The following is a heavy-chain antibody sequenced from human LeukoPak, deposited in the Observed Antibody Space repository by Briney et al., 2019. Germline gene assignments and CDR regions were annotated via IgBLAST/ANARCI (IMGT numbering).Heavy chain of an antibody. CDR1: GFTFSSYG. CDR3: ARENRGLMDY. CDR2: IWYDGSNK. V-gene: IGHV3-33*01. Sequence: GGSLRLSCAASGFTFSSYGRHWFRQAPAKGLEWVAVIWYDGSNKYYADSVKGRFTISRDNSKNTLYLQMNSLRAEDTAVYYCARENRGLMDYWGQGTLVTVSS. J-gene: IGHJ4*02.